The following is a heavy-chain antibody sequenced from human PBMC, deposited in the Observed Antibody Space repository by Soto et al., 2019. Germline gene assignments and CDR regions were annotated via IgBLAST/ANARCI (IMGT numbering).Heavy chain of an antibody. Sequence: GGSLRLSCAASGFTFSSYGMHWVRQAPGKGLEWVAVISYDGSNKYYADSVKGRFTISRDNSKNTLYLQMNGLRAEDTAVYYCAKDLLPHEYRILAGAYYYGMDVWGQGTTVTVSS. D-gene: IGHD6-19*01. CDR2: ISYDGSNK. CDR1: GFTFSSYG. V-gene: IGHV3-30*18. CDR3: AKDLLPHEYRILAGAYYYGMDV. J-gene: IGHJ6*02.